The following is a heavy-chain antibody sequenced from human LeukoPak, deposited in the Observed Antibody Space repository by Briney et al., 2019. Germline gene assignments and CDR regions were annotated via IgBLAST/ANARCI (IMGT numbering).Heavy chain of an antibody. D-gene: IGHD3-10*01. J-gene: IGHJ4*02. V-gene: IGHV3-21*01. CDR2: ISSSSSYI. CDR1: GFTFSGYS. Sequence: PGGSLRLSCAASGFTFSGYSMNWVRQAPGKGLEWVSSISSSSSYIYYADSVKGRFTISRDNAKNSLYLQMNSLRAEDTAVYYCARDETYYYGSGIDYWGQGTLVTVSS. CDR3: ARDETYYYGSGIDY.